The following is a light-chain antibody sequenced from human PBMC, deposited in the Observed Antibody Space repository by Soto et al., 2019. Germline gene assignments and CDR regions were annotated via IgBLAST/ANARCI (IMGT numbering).Light chain of an antibody. V-gene: IGKV3D-20*02. J-gene: IGKJ5*01. CDR1: QSVSSSY. Sequence: EIVLTQSPGTLSLSPGERATLSCRASQSVSSSYLAWYQQKPGQAPRLLIYGASSRATGIPDRFSGSGSGTDFTLTISRLEPEDSAVYYCQQRSNWPVFGQGTRLEN. CDR3: QQRSNWPV. CDR2: GAS.